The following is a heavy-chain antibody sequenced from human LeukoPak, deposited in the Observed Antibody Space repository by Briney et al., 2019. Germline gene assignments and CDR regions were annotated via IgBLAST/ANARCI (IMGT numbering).Heavy chain of an antibody. V-gene: IGHV3-48*04. CDR1: GFSFSAYN. CDR2: ISSSSATI. CDR3: ARDLGGYCSSTSCYTVNGYAFDI. J-gene: IGHJ3*02. D-gene: IGHD2-2*02. Sequence: GGSLRLSCEGSGFSFSAYNMNWVRQAPGKGLESISYISSSSATIFYADSVKGRFTISRDNAKNSLYLQMNSLRAEDTAVYYCARDLGGYCSSTSCYTVNGYAFDIWGQGTMVTVSS.